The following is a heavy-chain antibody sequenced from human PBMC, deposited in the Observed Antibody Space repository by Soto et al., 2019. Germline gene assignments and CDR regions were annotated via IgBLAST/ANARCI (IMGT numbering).Heavy chain of an antibody. CDR2: IIPFFGTS. J-gene: IGHJ6*02. CDR1: GGTFSSYT. V-gene: IGHV1-69*13. CDR3: ARVGYSTNYGMAV. Sequence: GASVKVSCKASGGTFSSYTINWVRQAPGQGLEWMGGIIPFFGTSNYAQKFQGRVTITADDSTSTAYMGLSSLRSDDTAVYYCARVGYSTNYGMAVWGQGTTVTVSS. D-gene: IGHD1-26*01.